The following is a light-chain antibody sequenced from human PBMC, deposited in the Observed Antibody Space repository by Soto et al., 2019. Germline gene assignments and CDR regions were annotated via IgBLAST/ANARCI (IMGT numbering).Light chain of an antibody. CDR3: QQRSNWLT. CDR1: QSVSSY. V-gene: IGKV3-11*01. J-gene: IGKJ4*01. CDR2: DAY. Sequence: EIVLTQSPATLSLSPGERATLSCRASQSVSSYLAWYQQKPGQAPRLLIYDAYNRATGIPARFSGSGSGTDFTLTISSLEPEAFAVYYCQQRSNWLTFGGGTKVEIK.